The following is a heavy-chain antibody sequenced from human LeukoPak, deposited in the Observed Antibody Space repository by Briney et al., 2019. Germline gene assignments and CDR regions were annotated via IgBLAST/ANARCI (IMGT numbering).Heavy chain of an antibody. CDR3: TRESVGADY. CDR1: GGSISSHY. D-gene: IGHD1-26*01. CDR2: MYISGSI. J-gene: IGHJ4*02. V-gene: IGHV4-4*07. Sequence: SETLSLTCTVSGGSISSHYWSWIRQPAGEGLEWIGRMYISGSINYNPSLKSRVTMSIDTSKNQFSLKLRSVTAADTAVHYCTRESVGADYWGQGTLVTVSS.